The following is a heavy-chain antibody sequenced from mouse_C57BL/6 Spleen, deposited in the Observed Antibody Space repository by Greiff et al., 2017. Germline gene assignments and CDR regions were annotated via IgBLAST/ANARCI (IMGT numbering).Heavy chain of an antibody. Sequence: EVQLQQSGPELVKPGASVKMSCKASGYTFTDYNMHWVKQSHGKSLEWIGYINPNNGGTSYNQKFKSKATLTVNKSSSTAYMEHRSLTSENSAVYYCAREAYSNYGAYWGQGTLVTVSA. V-gene: IGHV1-22*01. CDR2: INPNNGGT. CDR1: GYTFTDYN. J-gene: IGHJ3*01. CDR3: AREAYSNYGAY. D-gene: IGHD2-5*01.